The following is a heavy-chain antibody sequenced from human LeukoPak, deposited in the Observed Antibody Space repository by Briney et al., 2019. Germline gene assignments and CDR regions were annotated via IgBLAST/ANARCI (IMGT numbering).Heavy chain of an antibody. CDR3: ASRNFDFWSGYYPTFDY. D-gene: IGHD3-3*01. Sequence: ASVKVSCKASGYTFTGYYIRWVRQAPGQGLEWMGWINPNSGGTNYAHKFQGRVTMTRDTSINTAYMELSRLRSVDTAVYYCASRNFDFWSGYYPTFDYWGQGTLVTVSS. J-gene: IGHJ4*02. CDR2: INPNSGGT. CDR1: GYTFTGYY. V-gene: IGHV1-2*07.